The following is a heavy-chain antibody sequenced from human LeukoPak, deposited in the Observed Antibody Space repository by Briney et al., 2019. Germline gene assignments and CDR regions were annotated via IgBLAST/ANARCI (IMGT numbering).Heavy chain of an antibody. CDR2: ISYDGSKK. Sequence: GGSLRLSCGASGFSFRSDGMHWVRQAPGKGLEWVAVISYDGSKKFYRDSVKGRFTISRDNSKNTLYLEMNTLRVEDTAVNHCVKEQSSGYYRVADYWGQGTLVTVSS. CDR3: VKEQSSGYYRVADY. J-gene: IGHJ4*02. CDR1: GFSFRSDG. D-gene: IGHD6-19*01. V-gene: IGHV3-30*18.